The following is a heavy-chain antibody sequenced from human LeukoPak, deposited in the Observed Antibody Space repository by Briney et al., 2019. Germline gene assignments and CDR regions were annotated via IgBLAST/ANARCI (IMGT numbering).Heavy chain of an antibody. J-gene: IGHJ4*02. CDR1: GFNVSRNY. CDR2: FYSGSNT. Sequence: GGSLRHFRSASGFNVSRNYMRWVRQAPRKGLEFVFLFYSGSNTYYADSVKGRFTISRDNSKNTLYLQMNSLRAENTAVYYCGSGEWPRDYWGQGSLVTVYS. D-gene: IGHD3-10*01. CDR3: GSGEWPRDY. V-gene: IGHV3-53*01.